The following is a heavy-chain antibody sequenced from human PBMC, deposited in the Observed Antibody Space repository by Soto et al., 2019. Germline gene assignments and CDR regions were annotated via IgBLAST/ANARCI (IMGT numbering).Heavy chain of an antibody. CDR2: IYYSGST. CDR3: ARVVGQLTTNYYYYYGMDV. CDR1: GGSISNGGYY. V-gene: IGHV4-31*03. D-gene: IGHD1-1*01. J-gene: IGHJ6*02. Sequence: SETLSLTCTVSGGSISNGGYYWSWIRQHPGKGLEWIGYIYYSGSTYYNPSLKSRVTISVDTSKNQFSLKLSSVTAADTAVYYCARVVGQLTTNYYYYYGMDVWGQGTTVTVSS.